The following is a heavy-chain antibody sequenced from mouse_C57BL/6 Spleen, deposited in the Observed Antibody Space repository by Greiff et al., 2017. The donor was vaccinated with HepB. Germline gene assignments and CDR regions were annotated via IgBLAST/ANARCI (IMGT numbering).Heavy chain of an antibody. CDR1: GYSITSGYY. D-gene: IGHD2-4*01. CDR2: ISYDGSN. V-gene: IGHV3-6*01. J-gene: IGHJ4*01. CDR3: ANIYYDYDRGGLDY. Sequence: EVQLQESGPGLVKPSQSLSLTCSVTGYSITSGYYWNWIRQFPGNKLEWMGYISYDGSNNYNPSLKNRISITRDTSKNQFFLKLNSVTTEDTATYYCANIYYDYDRGGLDYWGQGTSVTVSS.